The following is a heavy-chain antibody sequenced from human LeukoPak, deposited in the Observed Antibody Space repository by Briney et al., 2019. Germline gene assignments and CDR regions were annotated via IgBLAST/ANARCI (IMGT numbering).Heavy chain of an antibody. CDR2: ISTSGADT. Sequence: GESLRLSCAASGFTFSTYAMSWVRQAPGKGLEWVSTISTSGADTYYADSVKGRFTISRDNSKNTLYLQMNSLRAEDTAVYYCAKDVLDSSNYYYFDYWGQGTLVTVSS. V-gene: IGHV3-23*01. J-gene: IGHJ4*02. CDR1: GFTFSTYA. CDR3: AKDVLDSSNYYYFDY. D-gene: IGHD3-22*01.